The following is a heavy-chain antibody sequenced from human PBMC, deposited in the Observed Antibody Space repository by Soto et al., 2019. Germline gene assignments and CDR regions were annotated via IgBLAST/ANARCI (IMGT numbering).Heavy chain of an antibody. CDR2: IRSEAYSRTT. D-gene: IGHD1-26*01. J-gene: IGHJ4*02. V-gene: IGHV3-49*05. CDR1: GFSFDTYA. Sequence: EVQLVESGGGLVKAGRSLRLSCTASGFSFDTYAISWFRQAPGKGLEWLGFIRSEAYSRTTDYAASVRGRISISRDDSKSSAFLQMDSPNIEDTAVYYCTRGIVGWETAPYYFDYWGQGTLVTVSS. CDR3: TRGIVGWETAPYYFDY.